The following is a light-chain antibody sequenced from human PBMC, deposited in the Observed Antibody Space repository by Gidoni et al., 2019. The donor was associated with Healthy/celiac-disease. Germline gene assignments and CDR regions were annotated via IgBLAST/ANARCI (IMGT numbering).Light chain of an antibody. CDR1: QSVSSSY. CDR3: QQYGSSPPWT. V-gene: IGKV3-20*01. Sequence: EILLPQSPCTLSLSPGARATRSCRASQSVSSSYLAWYQQKPGQAPRLLINGASSRATGIPDRFSGSGSATAFTLTISSLEPDDVAVYYCQQYGSSPPWTFXQXTKLEIK. CDR2: GAS. J-gene: IGKJ2*02.